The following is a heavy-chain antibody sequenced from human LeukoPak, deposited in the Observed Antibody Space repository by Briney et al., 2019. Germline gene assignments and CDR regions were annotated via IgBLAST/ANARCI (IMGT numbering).Heavy chain of an antibody. D-gene: IGHD6-19*01. CDR2: IYYSGST. J-gene: IGHJ5*02. Sequence: SETLSLTCTVSGGSISGYYWSWIRQPPGKGLEWIGYIYYSGSTSYNPSLKSRVTISVGTSKNQFPLKLNSVTAADTAVYYCARLVAVANTSDWFDPWGQGTLVTVSS. CDR3: ARLVAVANTSDWFDP. CDR1: GGSISGYY. V-gene: IGHV4-59*08.